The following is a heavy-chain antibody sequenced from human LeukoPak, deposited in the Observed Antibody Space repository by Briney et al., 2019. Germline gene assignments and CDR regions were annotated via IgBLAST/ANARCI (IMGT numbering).Heavy chain of an antibody. CDR1: GYNFTIYW. Sequence: PGESLKISCEGSGYNFTIYWIAWVRQMPGKGLEWMGIIYPGDSDTRYSPSFQGQVTISADKSISTAYLQWGSLKASDTAMYYCARQGYSSADYWGQGTLVTVSS. CDR2: IYPGDSDT. J-gene: IGHJ4*02. V-gene: IGHV5-51*01. D-gene: IGHD6-19*01. CDR3: ARQGYSSADY.